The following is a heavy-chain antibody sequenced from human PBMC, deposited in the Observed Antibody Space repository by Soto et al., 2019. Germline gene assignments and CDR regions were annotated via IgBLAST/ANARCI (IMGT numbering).Heavy chain of an antibody. D-gene: IGHD2-2*01. J-gene: IGHJ4*02. CDR3: AKVKDIVVVPAAIPDY. V-gene: IGHV3-23*01. CDR1: GFTFSSYA. Sequence: GGSLRLSCAASGFTFSSYAMSWFRQAPGKGLEWVSAISGSGGSTYYADSVKGRFTISRDNSKNTLYLQMNSLRAEDTAVYYCAKVKDIVVVPAAIPDYWGQGTLVTVSS. CDR2: ISGSGGST.